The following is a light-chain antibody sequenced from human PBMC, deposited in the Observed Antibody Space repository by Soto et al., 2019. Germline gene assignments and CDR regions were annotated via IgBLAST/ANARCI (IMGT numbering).Light chain of an antibody. J-gene: IGKJ2*01. CDR2: ATS. CDR3: QQYGRSPYT. V-gene: IGKV3-20*01. Sequence: EIVLPQSPGTLSLSPGERVTLSCRASQSVSTNDLLWYQQKPGQAPRLLIYATSNRATGIPDRFSGSGSGTDFTLTIRRLEPEDFAVYYCQQYGRSPYTFGQGTKLEIK. CDR1: QSVSTND.